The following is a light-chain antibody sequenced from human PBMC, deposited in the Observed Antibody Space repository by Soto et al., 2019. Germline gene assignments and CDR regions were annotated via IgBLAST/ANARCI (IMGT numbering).Light chain of an antibody. CDR2: GTS. Sequence: EIVLTQSPGTLSLSPGERATLSCRASQSVISRYLAWYQQKPGQAPRLLIHGTSSRATGIPDRFSGSGSGTGFTLTISRLEPEDFAVYYCQQYGSSPQTFGQGTKVEIK. V-gene: IGKV3-20*01. CDR1: QSVISRY. J-gene: IGKJ1*01. CDR3: QQYGSSPQT.